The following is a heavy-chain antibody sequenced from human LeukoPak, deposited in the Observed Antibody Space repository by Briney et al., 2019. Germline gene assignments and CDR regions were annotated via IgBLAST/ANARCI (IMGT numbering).Heavy chain of an antibody. V-gene: IGHV4-30-2*01. D-gene: IGHD3-3*01. CDR3: ARVSVYDFWSGLLNWFDP. CDR2: IYHSGST. CDR1: GGSISSGGYS. J-gene: IGHJ5*02. Sequence: PSETLSLTCAVSGGSISSGGYSWSWIRQPPGKGLEWIVYIYHSGSTYYNPSLKSRVTISVDRSKNQFSLKLSSVTAADTAVYYCARVSVYDFWSGLLNWFDPWGQGTLVTVSS.